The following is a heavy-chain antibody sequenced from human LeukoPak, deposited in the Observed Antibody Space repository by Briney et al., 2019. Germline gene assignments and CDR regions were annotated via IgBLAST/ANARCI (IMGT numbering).Heavy chain of an antibody. CDR2: ISSSSSTT. Sequence: GGSLRLSCAASGFTFSSYNMNWVRQAPGKGLEWVSYISSSSSTTYYADSVKGRFTISRDNAKNSLYLHMNSLRAEDTAVYYCAKVRDTRDWYKDAFDIWGQGTRVTVSS. CDR1: GFTFSSYN. D-gene: IGHD6-19*01. J-gene: IGHJ3*02. V-gene: IGHV3-48*01. CDR3: AKVRDTRDWYKDAFDI.